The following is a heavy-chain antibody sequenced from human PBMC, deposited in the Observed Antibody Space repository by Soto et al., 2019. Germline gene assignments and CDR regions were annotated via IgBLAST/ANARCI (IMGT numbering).Heavy chain of an antibody. V-gene: IGHV1-18*01. D-gene: IGHD6-19*01. CDR1: GYTFTSYG. CDR3: ARDFRFYSSGWLFEY. J-gene: IGHJ4*02. Sequence: QVQLVQSGAEVKKPGASVKVSCKASGYTFTSYGISWVRQAPGQGLEWMGWISAYNGNTNYAQKLQGRVTMTTDTSTSTAYMELRSLKSDDSAVYYCARDFRFYSSGWLFEYWGQGTLVTVSS. CDR2: ISAYNGNT.